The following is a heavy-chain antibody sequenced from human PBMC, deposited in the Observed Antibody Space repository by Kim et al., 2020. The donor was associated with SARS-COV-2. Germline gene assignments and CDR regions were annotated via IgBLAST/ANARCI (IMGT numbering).Heavy chain of an antibody. Sequence: ASVKVSCKASGFPFSDFYMHWVGQAPGQGLEWMGLINPTNGNTWYAQKFQGRITMTGATSTNTIYMELHSLKSDDSALYYCSRMASSGSFDYWGQGTLVT. CDR2: INPTNGNT. D-gene: IGHD5-12*01. J-gene: IGHJ4*01. V-gene: IGHV1-46*03. CDR1: GFPFSDFY. CDR3: SRMASSGSFDY.